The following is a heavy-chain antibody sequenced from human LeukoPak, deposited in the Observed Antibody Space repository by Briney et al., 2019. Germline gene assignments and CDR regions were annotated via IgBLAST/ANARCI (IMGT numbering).Heavy chain of an antibody. D-gene: IGHD3-3*01. CDR2: MNPNSGNT. CDR1: GYTFTSYD. Sequence: ASVKVSCKASGYTFTSYDINWVRQATGQGLEWMGWMNPNSGNTGYAQKFQGRVTMTRNTSISTAYMELSSLRSEDTAVYYCARGRAGRFLEWLLQYYFDYWGQGTLVTVSS. V-gene: IGHV1-8*01. CDR3: ARGRAGRFLEWLLQYYFDY. J-gene: IGHJ4*02.